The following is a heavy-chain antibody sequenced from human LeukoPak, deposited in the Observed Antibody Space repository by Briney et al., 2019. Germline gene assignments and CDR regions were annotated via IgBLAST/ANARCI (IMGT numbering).Heavy chain of an antibody. CDR1: GFSLRTSGMC. CDR2: IDWDDDR. Sequence: SGPTLVNPTETLTLTCTFSGFSLRTSGMCVSWIRQPPGKALEWLARIDWDDDRYYNTSLKTRLTISKDTSKNQVVLTMTNMDPVDTATYYCARVAAAGAQTRFFDYWGQGTLVTVS. V-gene: IGHV2-70*11. J-gene: IGHJ4*02. CDR3: ARVAAAGAQTRFFDY. D-gene: IGHD6-13*01.